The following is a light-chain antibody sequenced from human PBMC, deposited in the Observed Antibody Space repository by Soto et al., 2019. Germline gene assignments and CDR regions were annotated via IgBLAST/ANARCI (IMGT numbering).Light chain of an antibody. CDR3: SSYAGSNSYV. CDR2: EVS. V-gene: IGLV2-8*01. Sequence: QSVLTQPPSASGSPGQSVTISCTGTSSDVGAYNYVSWYQQHPGKAPKLMISEVSKRPSGVHDRFSGSKSGKTASLTVSGLQAEDEADYYCSSYAGSNSYVFGTGTKVTVL. CDR1: SSDVGAYNY. J-gene: IGLJ1*01.